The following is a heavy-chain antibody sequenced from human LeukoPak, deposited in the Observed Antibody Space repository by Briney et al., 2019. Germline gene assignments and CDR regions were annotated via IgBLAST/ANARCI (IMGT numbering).Heavy chain of an antibody. Sequence: ASVKVSCKASGYTFTSYAMHWVRQAPGQGLEWMGWINPNPGGTNHAQKFQGRVTMTRDTSISTAYMELSRLTSDDTSVYYCASDKDDYGDSSYYFDYWGQGTLVTVSS. CDR2: INPNPGGT. J-gene: IGHJ4*02. D-gene: IGHD4-17*01. V-gene: IGHV1-2*02. CDR1: GYTFTSYA. CDR3: ASDKDDYGDSSYYFDY.